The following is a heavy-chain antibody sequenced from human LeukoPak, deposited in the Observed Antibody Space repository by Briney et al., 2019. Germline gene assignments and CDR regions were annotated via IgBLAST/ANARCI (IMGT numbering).Heavy chain of an antibody. J-gene: IGHJ4*02. V-gene: IGHV1-18*01. CDR1: GYTFTTYG. CDR3: ARDSPSRNAYGYTGDY. Sequence: ASVKVSCKASGYTFTTYGFTWVRQPPGHGLEWMGWISAYNGDTDYAQKFQGRVTMTTDTSTSTAYMEVRSLRFDDTAVYYCARDSPSRNAYGYTGDYWGQGTLVTVSS. CDR2: ISAYNGDT. D-gene: IGHD5-18*01.